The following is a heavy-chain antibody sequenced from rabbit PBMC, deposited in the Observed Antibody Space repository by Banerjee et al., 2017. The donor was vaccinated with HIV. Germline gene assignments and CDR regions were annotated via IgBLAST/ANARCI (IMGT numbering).Heavy chain of an antibody. CDR1: GFSFSSYYD. Sequence: QERLEESGGDLVKPEGSLTLTCTASGFSFSSYYDMCWVRQAPGKGLEWIGFIYTGDGGTYYASWAKGRFTISKTSSTTVTLQMTSLTAADTATYFCARAASGGDRTLKLWGQGTLVTVS. D-gene: IGHD1-1*01. V-gene: IGHV1S45*01. CDR3: ARAASGGDRTLKL. CDR2: IYTGDGGT. J-gene: IGHJ4*01.